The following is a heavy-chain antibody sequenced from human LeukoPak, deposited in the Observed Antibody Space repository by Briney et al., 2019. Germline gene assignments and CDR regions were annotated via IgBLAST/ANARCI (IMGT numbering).Heavy chain of an antibody. J-gene: IGHJ4*02. CDR2: INPSGGST. Sequence: GASVKVSCKASGYTFTSYYMHWVRQAPGQGLEWMGIINPSGGSTSYAQKFQGRVTMTRDTSTSTAYMELRSLRSDDTAVYYCARVQPHRIHYDNSDYPTRNDYWGQGTLVTVSS. V-gene: IGHV1-46*01. CDR1: GYTFTSYY. CDR3: ARVQPHRIHYDNSDYPTRNDY. D-gene: IGHD3-22*01.